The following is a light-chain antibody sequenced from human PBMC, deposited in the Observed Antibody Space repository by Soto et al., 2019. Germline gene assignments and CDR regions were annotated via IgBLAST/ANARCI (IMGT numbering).Light chain of an antibody. Sequence: QSVLTPPPSVSAAPGQKVTISCSGSSSNIGTNYVSWYQQLPGRAPKLVIFDNSKRPSGIPDRFSGSKSGSSATLGVTGLQTGDEADYYCGTWDSDLSAEVFGGGTKLTVL. V-gene: IGLV1-51*01. CDR3: GTWDSDLSAEV. CDR1: SSNIGTNY. CDR2: DNS. J-gene: IGLJ3*02.